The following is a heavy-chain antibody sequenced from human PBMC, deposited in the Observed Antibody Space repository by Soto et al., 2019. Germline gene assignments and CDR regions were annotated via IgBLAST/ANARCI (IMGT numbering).Heavy chain of an antibody. J-gene: IGHJ5*02. CDR2: ISYSGST. Sequence: QLQVQESGPGLVKPSETLSLTCTVSGDSTFSGTYYSAWIRQPPGKGLAWIGTISYSGSTFYNPSPKGRGPLSVDAAKNQFSLQLGSVAAADTAFYFWAHVKSVAQQFDPWGQGTLVTGSA. V-gene: IGHV4-39*01. CDR1: GDSTFSGTYY. CDR3: AHVKSVAQQFDP.